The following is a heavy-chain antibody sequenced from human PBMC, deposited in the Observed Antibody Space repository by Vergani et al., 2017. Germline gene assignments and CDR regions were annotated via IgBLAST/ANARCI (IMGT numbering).Heavy chain of an antibody. CDR2: IYAGDSDV. V-gene: IGHV5-51*01. D-gene: IGHD3-3*01. CDR3: AKTHDFSSLYSSYNWFDP. Sequence: VQLVQSGAEVKKPGSSVKVSCKASGGTFRSYAISWVRQAPGQGLEWMGIIYAGDSDVRYSPSFQGQVTMSVDKSLSTAYLQWSSLKASDTATYYCAKTHDFSSLYSSYNWFDPWGQGTQVTVSS. J-gene: IGHJ5*02. CDR1: GGTFRSYA.